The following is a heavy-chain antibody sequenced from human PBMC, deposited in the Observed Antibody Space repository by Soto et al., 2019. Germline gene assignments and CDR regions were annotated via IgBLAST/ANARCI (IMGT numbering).Heavy chain of an antibody. V-gene: IGHV3-23*01. CDR1: GFTFSSYA. Sequence: EVQLLESGGGLVQPGGSLRLSCAASGFTFSSYAMSWVRQAPGKGLEWVSGIGGSGAGTNYADSVKGRFTISRDNSKNTLYLQMSSLRAEEPAVYYCARGGGIAVAGTHLDYWGQGTLVTVSS. CDR2: IGGSGAGT. J-gene: IGHJ4*02. CDR3: ARGGGIAVAGTHLDY. D-gene: IGHD6-19*01.